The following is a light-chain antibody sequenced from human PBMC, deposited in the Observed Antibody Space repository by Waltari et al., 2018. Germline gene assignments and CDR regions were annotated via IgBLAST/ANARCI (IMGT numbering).Light chain of an antibody. CDR1: QDISTW. Sequence: DIQMTQSPSSLSLSLGEKVTITCRASQDISTWLAWYQKKPGKAPRLLTDDTSRVPSGVPSWFRGSAARTDFPPTINGMQQEDFATYCCQQGHCFPWTFGQGTRVEIK. V-gene: IGKV1-12*01. CDR3: QQGHCFPWT. CDR2: DTS. J-gene: IGKJ1*01.